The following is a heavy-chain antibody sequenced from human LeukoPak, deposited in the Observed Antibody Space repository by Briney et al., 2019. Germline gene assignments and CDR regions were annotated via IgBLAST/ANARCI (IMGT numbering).Heavy chain of an antibody. CDR2: IRSEYNRYAT. CDR3: TSQREVLASDSNYYYMDV. Sequence: GGSLKLSCTASGFILSGAGIHWLRQASGRGLEWVGRIRSEYNRYATAYATSVTGRFTMSRDDTRGQAFLQMNGLRAGDEAADDYTSQREVLASDSNYYYMDVWGKGTTVTVSS. CDR1: GFILSGAG. J-gene: IGHJ6*03. V-gene: IGHV3-73*01. D-gene: IGHD2-21*01.